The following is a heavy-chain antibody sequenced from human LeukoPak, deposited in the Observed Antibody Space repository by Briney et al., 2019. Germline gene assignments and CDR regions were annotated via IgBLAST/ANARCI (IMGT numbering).Heavy chain of an antibody. CDR1: GGSFSGYY. CDR2: SGST. D-gene: IGHD3-22*01. V-gene: IGHV4-34*01. CDR3: ASPRGGDSGGYYTWYFHH. Sequence: SETLSLTCAVYGGSFSGYYWGWIRQPPGEGLEWIGSGSTYYNPSLKSRVTISVDTSKNQFSLKLSSVTAADTAVYFCASPRGGDSGGYYTWYFHHWGQGILVTVSS. J-gene: IGHJ1*01.